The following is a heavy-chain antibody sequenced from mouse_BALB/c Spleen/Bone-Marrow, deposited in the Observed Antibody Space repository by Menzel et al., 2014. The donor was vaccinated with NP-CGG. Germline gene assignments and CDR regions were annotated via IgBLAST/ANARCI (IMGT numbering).Heavy chain of an antibody. V-gene: IGHV2-5-1*01. D-gene: IGHD2-1*01. CDR3: AKNYGNYYFDY. CDR1: GFSLTSYG. Sequence: QVQLQQSGPSLVQPSQSLSITCTVSGFSLTSYGVHWVRRSPGKGLEWLGVIXRGGSTDYNAAFMSRLSITKDNSKSQVFFKMNSQQADDTAIYYCAKNYGNYYFDYWGQGTTLTVSS. J-gene: IGHJ2*01. CDR2: IXRGGST.